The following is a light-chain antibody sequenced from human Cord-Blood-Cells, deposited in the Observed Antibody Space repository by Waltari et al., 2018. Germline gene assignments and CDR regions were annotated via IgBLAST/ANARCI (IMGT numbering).Light chain of an antibody. CDR3: CSYAGSSTLWV. V-gene: IGLV1-44*01. CDR2: SNN. J-gene: IGLJ3*02. Sequence: QSVLTQPPSASGTPGQRVTISCSGSSSNIGSNTVNWYQQLPGTAPKLLIYSNNQRPSGVPDRFSGSKSGTSASLAISGLQSEDEADYYCCSYAGSSTLWVFGGGTKLTVL. CDR1: SSNIGSNT.